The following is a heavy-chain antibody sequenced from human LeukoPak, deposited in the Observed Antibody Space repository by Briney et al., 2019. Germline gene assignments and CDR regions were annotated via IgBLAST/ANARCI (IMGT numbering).Heavy chain of an antibody. CDR3: AKRVTVTTKYFDS. Sequence: GGSLRLSCAASGFIFSAYAMSWVRQAPGQGLEWVSVIGTGGETHYADSVRGRFTISRNNFKNTLYLQMNSLRAEDTAVYCCAKRVTVTTKYFDSWGQGTLVTVSS. CDR2: IGTGGET. CDR1: GFIFSAYA. V-gene: IGHV3-23*01. D-gene: IGHD4-17*01. J-gene: IGHJ4*02.